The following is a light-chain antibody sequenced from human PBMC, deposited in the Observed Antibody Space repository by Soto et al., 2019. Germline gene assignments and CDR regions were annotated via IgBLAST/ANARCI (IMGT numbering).Light chain of an antibody. CDR2: DVS. V-gene: IGLV2-14*03. J-gene: IGLJ1*01. CDR3: SSYTTSNTRQIV. CDR1: SSDVGGYNY. Sequence: QSVLTQPASVSVSPGHSITISCTGTSSDVGGYNYVSWYQHHPGKAPKLMIFDVSNRPSGVSNRFSGSKSGNTASLTISGLQPEDEADYYCSSYTTSNTRQIVFGTGTKVTVL.